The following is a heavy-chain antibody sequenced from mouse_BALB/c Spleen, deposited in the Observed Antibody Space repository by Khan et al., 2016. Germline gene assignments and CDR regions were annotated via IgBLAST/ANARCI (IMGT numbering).Heavy chain of an antibody. D-gene: IGHD1-1*01. V-gene: IGHV4-1*02. CDR3: TRLYYYGCSDY. Sequence: EVKLLESGGGLVQPGGSLKLSCAASGFDFSGYWMSWVRQAPGKGLEWIGEINPDSSTINYAPSLKGKIIISRDNAKNTPYLRRNKVSSEDTALYYCTRLYYYGCSDYWGPGTILTVSS. CDR1: GFDFSGYW. CDR2: INPDSSTI. J-gene: IGHJ2*01.